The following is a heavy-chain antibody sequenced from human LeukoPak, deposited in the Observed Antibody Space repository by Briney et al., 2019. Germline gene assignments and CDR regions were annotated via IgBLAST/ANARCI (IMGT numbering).Heavy chain of an antibody. CDR2: ISAYNGNT. CDR3: TTTIDDAFDI. CDR1: GYTFTSYG. V-gene: IGHV1-18*01. D-gene: IGHD5-24*01. J-gene: IGHJ3*02. Sequence: ASVKVSCKACGYTFTSYGISWVRQAPGQGLEWMGWISAYNGNTNYAQKLQGRVTMTTDTSTSTAYMELRSLRSDDTAVYYCTTTIDDAFDIWGQGTMVTVSS.